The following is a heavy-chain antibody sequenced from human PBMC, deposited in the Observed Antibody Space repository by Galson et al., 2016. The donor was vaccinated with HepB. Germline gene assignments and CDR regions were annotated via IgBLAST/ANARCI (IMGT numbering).Heavy chain of an antibody. D-gene: IGHD2-21*02. CDR2: IKQDGTEK. V-gene: IGHV3-7*03. CDR3: ARYGGDDAFFEY. Sequence: SLRLSCAASGFTFGIYRLSWVRQAPGKGLEWVANIKQDGTEKNYVDSVKGRFTISRDNAKNSLYLQMDSLRAEDTAVYYCARYGGDDAFFEYWGQGTLVTVSS. J-gene: IGHJ4*02. CDR1: GFTFGIYR.